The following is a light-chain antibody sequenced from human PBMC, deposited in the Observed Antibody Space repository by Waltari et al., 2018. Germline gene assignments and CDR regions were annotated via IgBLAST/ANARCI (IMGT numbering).Light chain of an antibody. J-gene: IGLJ1*01. CDR3: CSYAGGTTYV. CDR2: EVS. V-gene: IGLV2-23*02. CDR1: SSDVGNYNV. Sequence: QPALTQPASVSGSPGQSITPPCTATSSDVGNYNVVSWYQQYPGKAPKFIIYEVSVGPSGVSNRFSGSKSGNTASLTISGLQAEDEADYYCCSYAGGTTYVFGTGTKVTVL.